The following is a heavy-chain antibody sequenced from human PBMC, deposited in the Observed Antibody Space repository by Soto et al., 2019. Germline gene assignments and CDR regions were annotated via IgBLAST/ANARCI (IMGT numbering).Heavy chain of an antibody. CDR3: AKVLLTYTSGWYHPHFDY. CDR1: GFTFSSYD. D-gene: IGHD6-19*01. J-gene: IGHJ4*02. CDR2: VSNDGSNK. V-gene: IGHV3-30*18. Sequence: QVQLVESGGGVVQPGRSLRLSCAASGFTFSSYDMHWVRQASGKGLEWVAVVSNDGSNKDYADSVKGRFTISRDNSKNTLYLQMNSLRDEDTAVYYCAKVLLTYTSGWYHPHFDYWGQGTLVTVSS.